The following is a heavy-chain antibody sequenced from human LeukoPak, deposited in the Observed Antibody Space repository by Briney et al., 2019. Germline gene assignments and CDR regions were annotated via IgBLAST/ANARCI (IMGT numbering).Heavy chain of an antibody. D-gene: IGHD3-22*01. J-gene: IGHJ4*02. CDR1: GYTFTSYA. Sequence: GASVKVSCKASGYTFTSYAMHWVRQAPGRRLEWMGWINAGNGNTKYSQKFQGRVTITRDTSASTAYMELSSLRSEDTAVYYCARAHSYYYDSSGYLDYWGQGTLVTVSS. V-gene: IGHV1-3*01. CDR2: INAGNGNT. CDR3: ARAHSYYYDSSGYLDY.